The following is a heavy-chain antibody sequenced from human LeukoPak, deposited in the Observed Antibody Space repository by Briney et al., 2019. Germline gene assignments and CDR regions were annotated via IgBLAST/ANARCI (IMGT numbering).Heavy chain of an antibody. V-gene: IGHV3-30*02. CDR3: ARVYYYDSSGYPPPPDY. Sequence: PGGSLRLSCAASGFTFSSYGMHWVRQAPGKGLEWVAFIRYDGSNKYYADSVKGRFTISRDNSKNTLYLQMNSLRAEDTAVYYCARVYYYDSSGYPPPPDYWGQGTLVTVSS. CDR1: GFTFSSYG. CDR2: IRYDGSNK. D-gene: IGHD3-22*01. J-gene: IGHJ4*02.